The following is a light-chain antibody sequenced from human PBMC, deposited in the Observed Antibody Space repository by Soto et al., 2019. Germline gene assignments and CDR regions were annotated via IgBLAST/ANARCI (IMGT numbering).Light chain of an antibody. V-gene: IGKV3-11*01. J-gene: IGKJ5*01. CDR3: QQRGNWFLT. CDR2: DAS. Sequence: EIVLTQSPATLSFSPGDRVTLSCRASQSVSSHLAWYQQKPGQAPRLLIYDASKRAAGIPARFSGSGSGTDFTLTISSLEPEDFAVYYCQQRGNWFLTFGQGTRLEIK. CDR1: QSVSSH.